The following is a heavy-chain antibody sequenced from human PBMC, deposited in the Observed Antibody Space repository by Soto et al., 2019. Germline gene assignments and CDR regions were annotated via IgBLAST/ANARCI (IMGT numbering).Heavy chain of an antibody. J-gene: IGHJ6*02. Sequence: PGGSLRLSCAAPGFTFGNYGMHWVRQAPGKGLEWVAVISYDGSNKYYADSVKGRFTISRDNSKNTLYLQMNSLRAEDTAVYYCAKDREYYYYGMDVWGQGTTVTVSS. CDR3: AKDREYYYYGMDV. CDR1: GFTFGNYG. V-gene: IGHV3-30*18. CDR2: ISYDGSNK.